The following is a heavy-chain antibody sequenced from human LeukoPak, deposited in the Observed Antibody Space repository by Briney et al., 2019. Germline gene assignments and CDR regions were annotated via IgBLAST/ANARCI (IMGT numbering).Heavy chain of an antibody. CDR3: ARELLGAFDY. Sequence: GGSLRLSCAASGFTLSSYAMHWVRQAPGKGLEWVAVISYDGSNKYYADSVKGRFTISRDNSKNTLYLQMNSLRAEDTAVYYCARELLGAFDYWGQGTLVTVSS. CDR2: ISYDGSNK. CDR1: GFTLSSYA. J-gene: IGHJ4*02. D-gene: IGHD7-27*01. V-gene: IGHV3-30-3*01.